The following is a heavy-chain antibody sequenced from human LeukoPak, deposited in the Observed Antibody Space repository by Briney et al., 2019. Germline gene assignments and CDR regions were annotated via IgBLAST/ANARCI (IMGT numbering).Heavy chain of an antibody. CDR1: GFTFSSYP. J-gene: IGHJ3*02. Sequence: PGRSVRLSCAASGFTFSSYPMHWVRQAPGKGLEGVSVISDDGTNKYYANCVKGRFTICRDNSKNTLYLQMNSLRAEDTAVYYCARGRYGDNGAFDIWGQGTMVTVSS. D-gene: IGHD4/OR15-4a*01. CDR3: ARGRYGDNGAFDI. V-gene: IGHV3-30*04. CDR2: ISDDGTNK.